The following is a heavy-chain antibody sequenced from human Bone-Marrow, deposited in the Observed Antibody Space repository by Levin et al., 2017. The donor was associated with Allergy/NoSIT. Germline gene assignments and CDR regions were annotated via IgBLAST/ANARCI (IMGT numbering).Heavy chain of an antibody. D-gene: IGHD3-10*02. Sequence: SQTLSLTCSVSGGSISRGEYSWSWIRQSPGMGLEWIGHVSYSGRTDYNPSLKSRASISVDTPKNQVSLKLTSVTAADTAVYYCARETFDMFGPYYYYYMDFWGEGATVTVSS. CDR2: VSYSGRT. CDR1: GGSISRGEYS. V-gene: IGHV4-30-4*01. J-gene: IGHJ6*03. CDR3: ARETFDMFGPYYYYYMDF.